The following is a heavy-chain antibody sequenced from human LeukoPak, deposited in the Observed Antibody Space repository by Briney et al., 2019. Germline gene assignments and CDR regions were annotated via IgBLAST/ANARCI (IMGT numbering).Heavy chain of an antibody. Sequence: ASVKVSCKASGYTFTSCDINWVRQATGQALEWMGWMNPNSGNTGYAQKFQGRVTMTRNTSISTAYMELSSLRSEDTAVYYCARGRDYDFWSGYRPPLYYMDVWGKGTTVTVSS. V-gene: IGHV1-8*01. CDR3: ARGRDYDFWSGYRPPLYYMDV. CDR2: MNPNSGNT. CDR1: GYTFTSCD. D-gene: IGHD3-3*01. J-gene: IGHJ6*03.